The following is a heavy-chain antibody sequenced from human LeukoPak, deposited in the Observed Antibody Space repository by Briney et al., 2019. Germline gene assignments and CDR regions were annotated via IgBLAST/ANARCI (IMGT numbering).Heavy chain of an antibody. CDR3: AKDERNWNYNLASQTYD. D-gene: IGHD1-7*01. J-gene: IGHJ4*02. V-gene: IGHV3-23*01. Sequence: GGSLRLSCAASGFTFTSYAMSWVRQAPGKGLEWVSAISGSGHNTYYADSVKGRFTVSRDNSKNTLYLQMSSLRAEDTAVYYCAKDERNWNYNLASQTYDWGQGTLVTVSS. CDR2: ISGSGHNT. CDR1: GFTFTSYA.